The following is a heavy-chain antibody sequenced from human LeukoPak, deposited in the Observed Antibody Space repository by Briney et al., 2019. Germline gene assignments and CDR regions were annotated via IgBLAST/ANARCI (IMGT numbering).Heavy chain of an antibody. Sequence: SETLSLTCTVSGASITAYYWSWIRQPAGKGLEWIGRLYTSGITDYNPSLKSRVTMSVDTSKSQFSLRLSSVTAADTAVYYCARDCSGGSCYPAAFDIWGQGTMVTVSS. J-gene: IGHJ3*02. D-gene: IGHD2-15*01. CDR2: LYTSGIT. CDR3: ARDCSGGSCYPAAFDI. V-gene: IGHV4-4*07. CDR1: GASITAYY.